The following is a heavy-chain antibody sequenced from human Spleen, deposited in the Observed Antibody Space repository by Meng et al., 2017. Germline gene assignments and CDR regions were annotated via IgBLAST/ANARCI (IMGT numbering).Heavy chain of an antibody. CDR1: GFTFSNYA. D-gene: IGHD3-22*01. J-gene: IGHJ4*02. V-gene: IGHV3-23*01. CDR2: ISGSGGST. Sequence: GESLKISCAASGFTFSNYAMSWVRQAPGKGLEWVSGISGSGGSTYYADSVKGRLTISRDNSKNTLYLQMNSLRAEDTAVYYCARVGYYYDTSGQPLDYWGQGTLVTVSS. CDR3: ARVGYYYDTSGQPLDY.